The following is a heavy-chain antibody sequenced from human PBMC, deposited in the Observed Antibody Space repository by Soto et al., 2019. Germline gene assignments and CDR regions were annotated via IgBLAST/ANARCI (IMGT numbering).Heavy chain of an antibody. D-gene: IGHD2-15*01. CDR3: AKDSSGGSFLFDY. CDR1: GFTFSSSA. CDR2: ISGSGGST. Sequence: PGGSLRLSCAASGFTFSSSAMSWVRQAPGKGLERVSAISGSGGSTYYAASVKGRFTSSRHNSKNTLYLQMNSLRAEDTAVYYCAKDSSGGSFLFDYWGQGTLVTVSS. J-gene: IGHJ4*02. V-gene: IGHV3-23*01.